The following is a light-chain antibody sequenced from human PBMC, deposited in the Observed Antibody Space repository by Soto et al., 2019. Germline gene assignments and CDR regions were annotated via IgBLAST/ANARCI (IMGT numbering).Light chain of an antibody. CDR2: YDS. Sequence: SYELTQPPSVSVAPGKTARITCGGSNIGGKSVHWYQQKPGQAPVLVIYYDSDRPSGIPERFSGSNSGGTATLTISRVEAGDEADYYCQVWDSDSDHPVFGGGTKLTVL. CDR1: NIGGKS. CDR3: QVWDSDSDHPV. V-gene: IGLV3-21*04. J-gene: IGLJ2*01.